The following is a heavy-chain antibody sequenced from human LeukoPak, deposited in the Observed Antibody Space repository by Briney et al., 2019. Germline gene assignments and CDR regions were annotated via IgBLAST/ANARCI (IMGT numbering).Heavy chain of an antibody. V-gene: IGHV4-34*01. D-gene: IGHD3-22*01. CDR1: GGSFSGYY. J-gene: IGHJ1*01. Sequence: SETLSLTCAVSGGSFSGYYWSWIRQPPGKGLEWIGEINHSGSTNYNPSLKSRVTISVDTSKNKFSLKLSSVTAADTAVYYCARIRSGYYYGAGAFQHWGQGTLVTVSS. CDR3: ARIRSGYYYGAGAFQH. CDR2: INHSGST.